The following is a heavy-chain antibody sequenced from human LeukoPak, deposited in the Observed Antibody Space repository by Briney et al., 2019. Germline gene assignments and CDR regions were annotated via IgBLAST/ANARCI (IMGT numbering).Heavy chain of an antibody. Sequence: ASETLSLTCTVSGYSISRGYHWGWIRQPPGKGLEWIGTIHHSGSTYYNPSLKSRVTISVDTSKNQFSLKLSSVTAADTAVYYCARVDWTTDYWGQGTLVTVSS. CDR3: ARVDWTTDY. V-gene: IGHV4-38-2*02. D-gene: IGHD3-9*01. CDR1: GYSISRGYH. CDR2: IHHSGST. J-gene: IGHJ4*02.